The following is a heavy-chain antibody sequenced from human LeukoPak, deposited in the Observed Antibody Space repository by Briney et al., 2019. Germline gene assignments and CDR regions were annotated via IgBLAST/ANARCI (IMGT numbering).Heavy chain of an antibody. CDR1: GFTFSRYA. CDR2: ISGSGGST. V-gene: IGHV3-23*01. J-gene: IGHJ3*02. CDR3: ARDIVGATHGAFDI. Sequence: GGSLRLSCAASGFTFSRYAMSWVRQAPWMGLAWVSDISGSGGSTYYADSVKGRVTISRDNSKNTLYLQMNSLRAEDTAVYYCARDIVGATHGAFDIWGQGTMVTVSS. D-gene: IGHD1-26*01.